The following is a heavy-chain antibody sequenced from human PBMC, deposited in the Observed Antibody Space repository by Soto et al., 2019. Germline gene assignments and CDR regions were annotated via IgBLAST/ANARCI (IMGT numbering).Heavy chain of an antibody. CDR1: GGSVSSGSHY. V-gene: IGHV4-61*01. J-gene: IGHJ3*02. Sequence: QVQLQESGPGLVKPSETLSLTCTVSGGSVSSGSHYWSWIRQPPGKGLEWIGYVYYSGTTNYNPSIKSRVTKSVDTSRNQFSLKLSSVTAADTAVYYCARDYRGYTTGYAFDIWGQGTMVTVSS. D-gene: IGHD5-18*01. CDR3: ARDYRGYTTGYAFDI. CDR2: VYYSGTT.